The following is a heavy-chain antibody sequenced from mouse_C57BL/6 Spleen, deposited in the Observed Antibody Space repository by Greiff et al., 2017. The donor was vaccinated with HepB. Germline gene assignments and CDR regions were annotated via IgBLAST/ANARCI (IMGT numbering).Heavy chain of an antibody. CDR2: IHPNSGST. CDR1: GYTFTSYW. J-gene: IGHJ2*01. Sequence: QVQLKQPGAELVKPGASVKLSCKASGYTFTSYWMHWVKQRPGQGLEWIGMIHPNSGSTNYNEKFKSKATLTVDKSSSTAYMQLSSRTSEDSAVYYCARSRAITTVDYWGQGTTLTVSS. D-gene: IGHD1-1*01. V-gene: IGHV1-64*01. CDR3: ARSRAITTVDY.